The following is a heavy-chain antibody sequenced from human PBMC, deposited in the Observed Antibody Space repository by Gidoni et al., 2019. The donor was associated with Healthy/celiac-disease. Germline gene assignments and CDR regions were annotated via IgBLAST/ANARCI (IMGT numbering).Heavy chain of an antibody. J-gene: IGHJ4*02. CDR1: GFTFSSYC. D-gene: IGHD2-21*02. CDR2: IKQDGIEK. Sequence: EVQLVESGGGLVQPGGSLRLSFAASGFTFSSYCMSWVRQAPGKGLEWGANIKQDGIEKYYVDSVKGRFTISRDNAKNSLYLQMNSLRAEDTAVYYCARDDWWGLLAGAGHYFDYWGQGTLVTVSS. CDR3: ARDDWWGLLAGAGHYFDY. V-gene: IGHV3-7*01.